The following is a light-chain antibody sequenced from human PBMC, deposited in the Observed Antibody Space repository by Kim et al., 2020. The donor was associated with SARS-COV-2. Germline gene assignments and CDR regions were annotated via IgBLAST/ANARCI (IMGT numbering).Light chain of an antibody. CDR3: QAWDSSTDYV. V-gene: IGLV3-1*01. Sequence: VYPGQTASLTCSGDRLGYKYACWYQQKPGQSPVVVIYQDTKRPSGIPERFSGSNSGNTATLTISGTQAMDEADYYCQAWDSSTDYVFGTGTKVTVL. CDR1: RLGYKY. CDR2: QDT. J-gene: IGLJ1*01.